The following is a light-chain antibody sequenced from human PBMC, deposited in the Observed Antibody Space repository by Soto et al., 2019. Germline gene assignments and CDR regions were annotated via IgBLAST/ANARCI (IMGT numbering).Light chain of an antibody. CDR1: QSISSW. V-gene: IGKV1-5*03. Sequence: DIQMTQSPSTLSASVGDRVTITCRASQSISSWLAWYQQKPGKAPNLLIYKASSLESGVPSRFSGSGSGTEFTLTINSLQPDDFAPYYCQQYNTYPITFGQGTRLDI. CDR2: KAS. J-gene: IGKJ5*01. CDR3: QQYNTYPIT.